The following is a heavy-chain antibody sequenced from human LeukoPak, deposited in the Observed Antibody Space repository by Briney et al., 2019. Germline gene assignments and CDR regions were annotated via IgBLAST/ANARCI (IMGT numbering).Heavy chain of an antibody. V-gene: IGHV1-69*04. J-gene: IGHJ5*02. CDR1: GGTFSSYA. CDR3: ARDSPYYYGSGRLPYNWFDP. Sequence: GSSVKVSCKASGGTFSSYAISWVRQAPGQGLEWMGRIIPILGIANYAQKFQGRVTITADKSTSTAYMELSSLRSEDTAVYYCARDSPYYYGSGRLPYNWFDPWGQGTLVTVSS. CDR2: IIPILGIA. D-gene: IGHD3-10*01.